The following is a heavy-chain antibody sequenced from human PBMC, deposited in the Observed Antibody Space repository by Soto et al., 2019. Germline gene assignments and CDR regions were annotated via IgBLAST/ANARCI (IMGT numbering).Heavy chain of an antibody. V-gene: IGHV4-34*01. CDR2: INHSGST. CDR3: ARVSRLGYCSSTSCPYYFDY. J-gene: IGHJ4*02. Sequence: SETLSLTCAVYGGSFSGYCWSWIRQPPGKGLEWIGEINHSGSTNYNPSLKSRVTISVDTSKNQFSLKLSSVTAADTAVYYCARVSRLGYCSSTSCPYYFDYWGQGTLVTVSS. CDR1: GGSFSGYC. D-gene: IGHD2-2*01.